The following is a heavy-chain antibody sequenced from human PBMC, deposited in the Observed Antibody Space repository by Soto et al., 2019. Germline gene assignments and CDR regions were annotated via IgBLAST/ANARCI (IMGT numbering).Heavy chain of an antibody. V-gene: IGHV4-34*01. CDR3: ALLGGGKRTIYYYYMDV. D-gene: IGHD1-26*01. CDR2: INHSGST. CDR1: GGSFSGYY. Sequence: SETLSLTCAVYGGSFSGYYWRWIRQPPGKGLEWIGEINHSGSTNYNPSLKSRVTISVDTSKNQFSLKLSSVTAADTAVYYCALLGGGKRTIYYYYMDVWGKGTTVTVSS. J-gene: IGHJ6*03.